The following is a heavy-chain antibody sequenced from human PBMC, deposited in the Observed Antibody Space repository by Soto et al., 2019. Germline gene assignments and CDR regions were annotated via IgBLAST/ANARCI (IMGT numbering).Heavy chain of an antibody. D-gene: IGHD3-16*02. CDR3: ARDYQTQNWFDP. Sequence: ASVKGSCKASGYTFTSYGVGWVRQAPGQGLEWMGWISAYNGNTNYAQKLQGRVTMTTDTSTSTAYMELRSLRSDDTAVYYCARDYQTQNWFDPWGQGTLVTVSS. CDR1: GYTFTSYG. CDR2: ISAYNGNT. J-gene: IGHJ5*02. V-gene: IGHV1-18*01.